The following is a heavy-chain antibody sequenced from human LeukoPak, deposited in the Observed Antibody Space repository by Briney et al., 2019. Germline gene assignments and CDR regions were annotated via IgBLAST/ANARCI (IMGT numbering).Heavy chain of an antibody. Sequence: NPSQTLSLTCTVSGGSISSGGYYWSWIRQHPGKGLEWIGYICYSGSTYYNPSLKSRVTISVDTSKNQFSLKLSSVTAADTAVYYCARARADIVVVPAADGFDPWGQGTLVTVSS. CDR3: ARARADIVVVPAADGFDP. V-gene: IGHV4-31*03. CDR2: ICYSGST. J-gene: IGHJ5*02. D-gene: IGHD2-2*01. CDR1: GGSISSGGYY.